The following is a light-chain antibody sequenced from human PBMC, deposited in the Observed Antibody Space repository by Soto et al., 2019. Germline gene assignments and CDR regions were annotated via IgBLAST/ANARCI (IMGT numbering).Light chain of an antibody. Sequence: EIAMTQSPITLSVSPGERVTLSCRASQSVSRFLAGYQQRPGRAPRLLIYDTSTRITGVPARFSGSGSWREFILTISSLQSEEFAAYYCQQYDNWPPCTFGQGTKLEVK. CDR1: QSVSRF. CDR2: DTS. V-gene: IGKV3-15*01. CDR3: QQYDNWPPCT. J-gene: IGKJ2*02.